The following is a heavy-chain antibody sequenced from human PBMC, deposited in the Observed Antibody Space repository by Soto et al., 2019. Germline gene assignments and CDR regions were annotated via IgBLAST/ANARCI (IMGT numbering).Heavy chain of an antibody. V-gene: IGHV3-30*03. CDR2: ISRDGGTK. Sequence: QVQLVESGGGVVQPGRSLRLSCAVSGFTVSTYGMHWVGQAQGKGLEWVAVISRDGGTKYYADSVKGRFTISRDNSRNTLFLEMNSLRGDDMAVYYCTGEVASGYWGQGTLVTVSS. CDR3: TGEVASGY. J-gene: IGHJ4*02. D-gene: IGHD2-8*02. CDR1: GFTVSTYG.